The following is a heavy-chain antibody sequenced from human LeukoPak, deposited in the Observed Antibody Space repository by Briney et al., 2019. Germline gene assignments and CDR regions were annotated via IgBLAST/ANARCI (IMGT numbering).Heavy chain of an antibody. CDR3: AREGHDDYVWGSSYYFDY. Sequence: GGSLRLSCAASGFTFSSYWMSWVRQAPGKGLEWVANIKQDGSEKYYVDSVKGRFTISRDNAKNSLYLQMNSLRAEDTAVYYCAREGHDDYVWGSSYYFDYWGQGTLVTVSS. CDR1: GFTFSSYW. J-gene: IGHJ4*02. V-gene: IGHV3-7*01. CDR2: IKQDGSEK. D-gene: IGHD3-16*01.